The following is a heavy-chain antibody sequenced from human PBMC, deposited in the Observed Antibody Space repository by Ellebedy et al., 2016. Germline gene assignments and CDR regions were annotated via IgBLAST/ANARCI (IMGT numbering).Heavy chain of an antibody. CDR2: IRSKTDGGTT. D-gene: IGHD1-1*01. Sequence: GESLKISCAASGFSFTYAWMSWVRQAPGEGLEWVGRIRSKTDGGTTDYAAPVKGRFTISRDDSKDTVYLQMNGLRSEDTAVYYCTTDRTVQLERLGLDYWGQGTLVTVSS. CDR3: TTDRTVQLERLGLDY. J-gene: IGHJ4*02. V-gene: IGHV3-15*01. CDR1: GFSFTYAW.